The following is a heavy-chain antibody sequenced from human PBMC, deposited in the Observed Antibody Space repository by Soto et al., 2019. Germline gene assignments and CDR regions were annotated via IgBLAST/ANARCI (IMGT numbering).Heavy chain of an antibody. Sequence: PGESLKISCKGSGYSFTTYWISWVRQVPGKGLEWMGRIDPSDSNTNYSPSFQGHVTISADKSISTAYLQWSSLKASDTAMYYCARLSGNTAMITLLDYYYHYGMDVWGQGTTVTVS. CDR1: GYSFTTYW. D-gene: IGHD5-18*01. CDR2: IDPSDSNT. J-gene: IGHJ6*02. CDR3: ARLSGNTAMITLLDYYYHYGMDV. V-gene: IGHV5-10-1*01.